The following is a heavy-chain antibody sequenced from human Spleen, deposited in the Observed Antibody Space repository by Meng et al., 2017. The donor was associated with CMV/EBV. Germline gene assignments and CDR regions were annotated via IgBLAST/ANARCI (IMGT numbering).Heavy chain of an antibody. V-gene: IGHV3-30*04. J-gene: IGHJ6*02. CDR3: ARDQGGFWSGYLGY. Sequence: GESLKISCAASGFTFSSYAMHWVRQAPGKGLEWVAVISYDGSNKYYADSVKGRFTISRDNSKNTLYLQMNSLRAEDTAVYYCARDQGGFWSGYLGYWGQGTTVTVSS. CDR2: ISYDGSNK. CDR1: GFTFSSYA. D-gene: IGHD3-3*01.